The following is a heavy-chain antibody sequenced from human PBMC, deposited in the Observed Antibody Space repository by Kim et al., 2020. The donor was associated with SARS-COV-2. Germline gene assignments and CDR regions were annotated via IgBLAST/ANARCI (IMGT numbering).Heavy chain of an antibody. D-gene: IGHD3-22*01. V-gene: IGHV1-3*01. CDR3: AREGDSSGYFNYYYYGMDV. CDR1: GYTFTSYA. CDR2: INAGNGNT. Sequence: ASVKVSCKASGYTFTSYAMHWVRQAPGQRLEWMGWINAGNGNTKYSQKFQGRVTITRDTSASTAYMELSSLRSEDTAVYYCAREGDSSGYFNYYYYGMDVWGQGTTVTVSS. J-gene: IGHJ6*02.